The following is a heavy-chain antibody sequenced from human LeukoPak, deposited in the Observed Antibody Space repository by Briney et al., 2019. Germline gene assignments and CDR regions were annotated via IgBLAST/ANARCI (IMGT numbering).Heavy chain of an antibody. Sequence: ASVTVSCKASGYTFTSYGISWVRQAPGQGLEWMGWISAYNGNTNYAQKLQGRVTMTTDTSTSTAYMELRSLRSDDTAVYYCARPLLDHRYSGYDFSYWGQGTLVTVSS. CDR1: GYTFTSYG. V-gene: IGHV1-18*01. CDR3: ARPLLDHRYSGYDFSY. CDR2: ISAYNGNT. J-gene: IGHJ4*02. D-gene: IGHD5-12*01.